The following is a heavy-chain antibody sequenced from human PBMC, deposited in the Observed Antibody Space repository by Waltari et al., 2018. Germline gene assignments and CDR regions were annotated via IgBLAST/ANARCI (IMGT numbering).Heavy chain of an antibody. CDR2: ISNDESSL. CDR3: VRLAQRTYRSPVPGRHYYYGMDV. J-gene: IGHJ6*02. Sequence: EEQLLESGGGLVKPGDSLRLSCAASGFRFSHYWMNWSRQAPGKGLVWVARISNDESSLTYADSVKGRFTISRDNAKNTLYLQMKRLRAEDTAVYYCVRLAQRTYRSPVPGRHYYYGMDVWGQGTTVTVSS. CDR1: GFRFSHYW. D-gene: IGHD3-10*01. V-gene: IGHV3-74*03.